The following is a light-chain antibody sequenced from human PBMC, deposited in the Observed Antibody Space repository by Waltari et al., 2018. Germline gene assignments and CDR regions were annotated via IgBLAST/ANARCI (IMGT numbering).Light chain of an antibody. CDR3: QQRSNWPPT. CDR2: DTS. J-gene: IGKJ1*01. V-gene: IGKV3-11*01. CDR1: QRVSNM. Sequence: EIVLTQSPGTLSLSPGERATLSCRASQRVSNMLAWYQPKPGQAPRLLIYDTSNRATGIPARFSGSGSGTDFTLTISSLEPEDFAAYYCQQRSNWPPTFGQGTKVEI.